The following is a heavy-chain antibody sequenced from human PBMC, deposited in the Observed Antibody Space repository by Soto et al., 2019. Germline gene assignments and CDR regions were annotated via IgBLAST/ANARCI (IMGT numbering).Heavy chain of an antibody. CDR2: INPTGGST. CDR3: ARDLVRGQNGMDV. CDR1: GYTFTTYF. V-gene: IGHV1-46*01. Sequence: QVVLVQSGAEVKKPGASVKISCKASGYTFTTYFMHWVRQAPGQGLEWMGIINPTGGSTTYAEKFQGRVTMTRDTSTTTVYMELTSLRSDDTAVYYCARDLVRGQNGMDVWGQGTTVTVTS. J-gene: IGHJ6*02.